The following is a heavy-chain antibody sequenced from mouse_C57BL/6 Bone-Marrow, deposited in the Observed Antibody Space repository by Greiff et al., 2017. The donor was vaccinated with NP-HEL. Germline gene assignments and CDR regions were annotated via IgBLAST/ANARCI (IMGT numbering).Heavy chain of an antibody. V-gene: IGHV1-80*01. CDR1: GYAFSNYW. J-gene: IGHJ3*01. CDR2: IYPGDGDT. Sequence: QVQLQQSGADLVKPGASVKLSCKASGYAFSNYWMNWVQQRPGKGLEWIGQIYPGDGDTNYNGKFKDKATLTADKSSSTAYMQLSRLTSEDSAVYFCARGAYWGQGTLVTVSA. CDR3: ARGAY.